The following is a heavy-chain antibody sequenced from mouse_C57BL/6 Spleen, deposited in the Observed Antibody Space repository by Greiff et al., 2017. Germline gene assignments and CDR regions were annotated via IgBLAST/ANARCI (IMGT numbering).Heavy chain of an antibody. V-gene: IGHV1-72*01. Sequence: QVQLQQPGAELVKPGASVKLSCKASGYTFTSYWMHWVKQRPGRGLEWIGRIDPNSGGTKYNEKFKSKATLTVDKPSSTAYMQLSSLTSDDSAVYYCARGIYYGKEGYFDYWGQGTTLTVSA. D-gene: IGHD2-1*01. CDR1: GYTFTSYW. CDR3: ARGIYYGKEGYFDY. CDR2: IDPNSGGT. J-gene: IGHJ2*01.